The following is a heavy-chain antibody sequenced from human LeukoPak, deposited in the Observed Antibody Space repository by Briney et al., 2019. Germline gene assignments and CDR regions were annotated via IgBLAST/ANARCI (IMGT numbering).Heavy chain of an antibody. V-gene: IGHV7-4-1*02. J-gene: IGHJ4*02. Sequence: ASVKVSCKASGYTFTSYAMNWVRQAPGQGLEWMGWINTNTGNPTYAQGFTGRFVFSLDTSDSTAYLQISSLKAEDTAVYYCARDRRRGYSSGWYPDYWGQGTLVTVSS. CDR1: GYTFTSYA. D-gene: IGHD6-19*01. CDR3: ARDRRRGYSSGWYPDY. CDR2: INTNTGNP.